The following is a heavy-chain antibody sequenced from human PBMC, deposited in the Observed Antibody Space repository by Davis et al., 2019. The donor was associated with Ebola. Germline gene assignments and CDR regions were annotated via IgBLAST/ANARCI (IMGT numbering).Heavy chain of an antibody. D-gene: IGHD6-19*01. V-gene: IGHV3-53*01. CDR2: IYSGGNT. Sequence: GESLKISCVASGFSVSNKYISWVRQSPGKGLEWVSVIYSGGNTRYADAVKGRCTISRDNSKNTLYLQMNSLRVEDTAVYFCASSSGWYRAFDFWGQGTQVTVSS. J-gene: IGHJ4*02. CDR3: ASSSGWYRAFDF. CDR1: GFSVSNKY.